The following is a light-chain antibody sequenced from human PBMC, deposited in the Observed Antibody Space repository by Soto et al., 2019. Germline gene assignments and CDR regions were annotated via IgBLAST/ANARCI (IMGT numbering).Light chain of an antibody. J-gene: IGLJ2*01. CDR3: QVWDRSSDLVV. CDR2: YDS. V-gene: IGLV3-21*04. Sequence: SYELTQAPSVSVAPGETARITCGGDNIGTKGVHWYQQQPGQAPVMVIFYDSDRPSGIPERFSGSNSGNTATLTISRVKAGDEADYYCQVWDRSSDLVVFGGGTKVTVL. CDR1: NIGTKG.